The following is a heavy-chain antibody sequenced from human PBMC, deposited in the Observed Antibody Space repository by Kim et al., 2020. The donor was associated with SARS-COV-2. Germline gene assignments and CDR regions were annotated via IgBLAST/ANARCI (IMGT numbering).Heavy chain of an antibody. CDR3: AKDHPSSGWPTFDS. J-gene: IGHJ4*02. V-gene: IGHV3-23*01. CDR2: VNNGGNA. CDR1: GFTFSRYA. Sequence: GGSLRLSCAASGFTFSRYAMSWVRQAPGKGPEWIAAVNNGGNAYYANFAKGRFTVSRDNNRNTLDLQMNSLTAEETALYFCAKDHPSSGWPTFDSWGQGTLVTVSS. D-gene: IGHD6-19*01.